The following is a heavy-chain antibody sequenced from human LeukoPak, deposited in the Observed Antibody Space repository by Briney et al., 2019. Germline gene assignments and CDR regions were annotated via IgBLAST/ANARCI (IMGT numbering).Heavy chain of an antibody. CDR2: INWNGGNT. CDR1: GFTFDDYG. V-gene: IGHV3-20*04. J-gene: IGHJ4*02. CDR3: ARVYSRENYFDY. D-gene: IGHD5-18*01. Sequence: TGGSLRLSCAASGFTFDDYGMSWVRQAPGKGLEWVSGINWNGGNTGYADSVKGRFTISRDNAKNSLYLQMNSLRAEDTALYYCARVYSRENYFDYWGQGTLVTVSS.